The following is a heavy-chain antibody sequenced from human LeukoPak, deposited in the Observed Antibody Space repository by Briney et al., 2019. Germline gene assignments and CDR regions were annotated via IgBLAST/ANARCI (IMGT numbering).Heavy chain of an antibody. J-gene: IGHJ6*03. CDR2: ISAYNGNT. CDR1: GYTFTSYG. Sequence: ASVKVYCKASGYTFTSYGISWVRQAPGQGLEWMGWISAYNGNTNYAQKLQGRVTMTTDTSTRTAYMELRSLRSDDTAVYYCAMCSGSYLYYYYYYMDVWGKGTTVTVSS. D-gene: IGHD3-10*02. V-gene: IGHV1-18*01. CDR3: AMCSGSYLYYYYYYMDV.